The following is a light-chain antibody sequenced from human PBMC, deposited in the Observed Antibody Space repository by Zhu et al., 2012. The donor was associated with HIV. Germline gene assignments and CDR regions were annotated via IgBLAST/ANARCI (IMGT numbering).Light chain of an antibody. CDR3: QLYGTSPPLT. CDR1: QSVSSTD. Sequence: IVLTQSPATLSLSPGERATLSCRASQSVSSTDLAWYQQKPGHPPRLLIYGASNRAADIPYRFSGSGSGTDFTLTISRLEPEDFVVYYCQLYGTSPPLTFGGGTKVEMK. V-gene: IGKV3-20*01. J-gene: IGKJ4*01. CDR2: GAS.